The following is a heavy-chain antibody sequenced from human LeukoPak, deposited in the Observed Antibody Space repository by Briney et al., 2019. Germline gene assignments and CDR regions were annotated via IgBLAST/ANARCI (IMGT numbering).Heavy chain of an antibody. V-gene: IGHV4-39*01. J-gene: IGHJ6*03. Sequence: SETLSLTCTVSGGSISSSSYYWGWIRQPPGKGLEWIGSIYYSGSTYYNPSLKSRVTISVDTSKNQFSLKLSSVTAADTAVYYCARGLAAVGPYYYYYYMDVWGKGTTVTVSS. CDR1: GGSISSSSYY. CDR2: IYYSGST. D-gene: IGHD6-13*01. CDR3: ARGLAAVGPYYYYYYMDV.